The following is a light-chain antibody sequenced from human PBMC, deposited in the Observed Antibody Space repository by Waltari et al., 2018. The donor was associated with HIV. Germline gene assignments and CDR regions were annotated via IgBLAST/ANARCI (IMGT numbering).Light chain of an antibody. J-gene: IGLJ3*02. V-gene: IGLV7-46*01. CDR1: TGRVTTTHY. Sequence: QAVVTQESSLSVPPGGTVTFTCASFTGRVTTTHYPYWFQQKDGPAPRTLIYDGEKRHPSTPGRCAGSIAEGKAALTLTGAQPEDEATYHCLLSFHTVRVFGGGT. CDR3: LLSFHTVRV. CDR2: DGE.